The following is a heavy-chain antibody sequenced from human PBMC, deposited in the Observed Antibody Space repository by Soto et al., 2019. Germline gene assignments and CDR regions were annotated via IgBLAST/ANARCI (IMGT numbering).Heavy chain of an antibody. D-gene: IGHD5-18*01. V-gene: IGHV3-30*18. J-gene: IGHJ6*02. Sequence: GGSLRLSCAASGFTFSSYGMHWVRQAPGKGLEWVAVISYDGSNKYYADSVKGRFTISRDNSKNTLYLQMNSLRAEDTAVYYCAKDRVDTAMVTYFYGMDVWGQGTTVTVSS. CDR3: AKDRVDTAMVTYFYGMDV. CDR1: GFTFSSYG. CDR2: ISYDGSNK.